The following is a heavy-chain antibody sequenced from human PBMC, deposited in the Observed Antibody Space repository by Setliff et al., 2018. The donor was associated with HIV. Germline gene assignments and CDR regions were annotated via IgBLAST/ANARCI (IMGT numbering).Heavy chain of an antibody. CDR1: GGTFSNYG. D-gene: IGHD2-2*01. J-gene: IGHJ5*02. CDR3: ARDFGGYCSSMSCPGLFDP. Sequence: SVKVSCKASGGTFSNYGMSWVRQAPGQGLEWMGGIIPISGTANYAQKFLGRVTITTDESTSTAYMELSGLRSEDTAVYYCARDFGGYCSSMSCPGLFDPWGQGTRVTVSS. V-gene: IGHV1-69*05. CDR2: IIPISGTA.